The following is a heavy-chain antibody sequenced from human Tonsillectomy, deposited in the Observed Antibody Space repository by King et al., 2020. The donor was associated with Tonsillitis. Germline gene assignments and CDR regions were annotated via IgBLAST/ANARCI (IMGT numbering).Heavy chain of an antibody. Sequence: QLVQSGAEVKKPGSSVKVSCKASGGTFTTYGISWVRQAPGQGLEWMGGIIPIFGTPNYAQKFQGRVTITADEPTTTAYMELPILRSEDPAFYYCARARVIARPYYVYGMDVWGQGTAVTVSS. CDR1: GGTFTTYG. V-gene: IGHV1-69*01. D-gene: IGHD6-6*01. CDR2: IIPIFGTP. CDR3: ARARVIARPYYVYGMDV. J-gene: IGHJ6*02.